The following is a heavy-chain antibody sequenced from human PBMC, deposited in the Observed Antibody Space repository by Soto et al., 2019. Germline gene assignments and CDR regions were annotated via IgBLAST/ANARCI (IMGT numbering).Heavy chain of an antibody. Sequence: ASVKVSCKASGYTFTGYYMHWVRQAPGQGLEWMGWINPNSGGTNYAQKFQGWVTMTRDTSISTAYMELSRLRSDDTAVYYCARGTSNGWYRGVFWFHPWGQGTLVNVS. D-gene: IGHD6-19*01. J-gene: IGHJ5*02. CDR1: GYTFTGYY. V-gene: IGHV1-2*04. CDR3: ARGTSNGWYRGVFWFHP. CDR2: INPNSGGT.